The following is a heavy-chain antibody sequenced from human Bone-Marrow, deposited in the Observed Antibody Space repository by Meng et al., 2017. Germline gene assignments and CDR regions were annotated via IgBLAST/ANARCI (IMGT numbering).Heavy chain of an antibody. J-gene: IGHJ1*01. CDR2: ITWNSGRV. V-gene: IGHV3-9*01. CDR3: VQDRTYDFGANSYFQH. CDR1: GLTFDDYA. Sequence: GGSLRLSCAASGLTFDDYAMDWVRQAPGKGLEWVSGITWNSGRVGYADSVKGRFTISRDNAKNSLYLQMDSLRPEDTALYYCVQDRTYDFGANSYFQHWGQGTLVTVSS. D-gene: IGHD4-23*01.